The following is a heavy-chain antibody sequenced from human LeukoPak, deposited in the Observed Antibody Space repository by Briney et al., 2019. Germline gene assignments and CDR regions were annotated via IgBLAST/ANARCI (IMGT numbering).Heavy chain of an antibody. CDR3: AREVGAAAGHYYFDY. CDR2: ISSSSATI. J-gene: IGHJ4*02. Sequence: GGSLRLSCEGSGFRLSAYNMNWVRQAPGKGLESVSYISSSSATIFYADSVKGRFTISRDNAKNSLYLQMNSLRPEDTAVYFCAREVGAAAGHYYFDYWGQGTLVTVSS. V-gene: IGHV3-48*01. CDR1: GFRLSAYN. D-gene: IGHD6-13*01.